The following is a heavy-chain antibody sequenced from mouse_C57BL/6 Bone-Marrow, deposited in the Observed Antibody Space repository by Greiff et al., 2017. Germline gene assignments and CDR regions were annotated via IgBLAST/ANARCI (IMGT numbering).Heavy chain of an antibody. J-gene: IGHJ4*01. CDR2: INPNNGGT. CDR1: GYTFTDYY. D-gene: IGHD1-1*01. CDR3: ARLPLLLRCYYAMDY. Sequence: EVQLQQSGPELVKPGASVKISCKASGYTFTDYYMNWVKQSHGKSLEWIGDINPNNGGTSYNQKFKGKATLTVDKSSSTAYMELRSLTSEDSAVYYCARLPLLLRCYYAMDYWGQGTSVTVSS. V-gene: IGHV1-26*01.